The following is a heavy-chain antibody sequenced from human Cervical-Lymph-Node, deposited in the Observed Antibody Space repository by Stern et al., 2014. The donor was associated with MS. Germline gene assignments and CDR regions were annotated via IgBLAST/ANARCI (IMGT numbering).Heavy chain of an antibody. CDR3: ARGGMGGNYYYYYGMDV. Sequence: VQLVESGAEVKKPGASVKVSCKASGYSFTYYGINWVRQAPGQGLEGIGWVSGDSGNTNSAQKFQGRVTMTTDTSTSTAHMELRSLRSDDTAVYYCARGGMGGNYYYYYGMDVWGQGTTVTVSS. J-gene: IGHJ6*02. CDR2: VSGDSGNT. D-gene: IGHD3-16*01. CDR1: GYSFTYYG. V-gene: IGHV1-18*01.